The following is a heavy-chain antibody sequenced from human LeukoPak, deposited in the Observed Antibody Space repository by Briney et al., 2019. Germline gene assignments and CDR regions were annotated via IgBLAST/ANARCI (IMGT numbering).Heavy chain of an antibody. CDR1: GGSFSGYY. CDR2: INQSGST. D-gene: IGHD3-22*01. CDR3: ARGQATYYYDTRGNWFDP. Sequence: SETLSLTCGVYGGSFSGYYWSWIRQPPGKGLEWIGEINQSGSTNYNPSLKSRVTISIDMAKNQFSLKLSSMTAADTAVYYCARGQATYYYDTRGNWFDPWGQGTLVTASS. V-gene: IGHV4-34*01. J-gene: IGHJ5*02.